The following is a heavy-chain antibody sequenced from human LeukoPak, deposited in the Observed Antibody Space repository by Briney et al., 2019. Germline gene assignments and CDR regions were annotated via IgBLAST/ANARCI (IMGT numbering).Heavy chain of an antibody. Sequence: SETLSLTCAVYGGSFSGYYWSWIRQPPGKGLEWIGEINHSGSTNYNPSLKSRVTISVDTSKNQFSLKLSSVTAADTAVYYCARHQAKRIAAAGLDYWGQGTLVTVSS. CDR2: INHSGST. CDR3: ARHQAKRIAAAGLDY. V-gene: IGHV4-34*01. D-gene: IGHD6-13*01. J-gene: IGHJ4*02. CDR1: GGSFSGYY.